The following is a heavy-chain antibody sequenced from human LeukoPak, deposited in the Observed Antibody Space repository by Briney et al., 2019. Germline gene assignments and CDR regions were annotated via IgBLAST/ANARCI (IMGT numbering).Heavy chain of an antibody. CDR1: GFTFSSYW. J-gene: IGHJ4*02. CDR3: ARDGYYDSSPIDS. CDR2: IKQDGSEK. V-gene: IGHV3-7*04. D-gene: IGHD3-22*01. Sequence: GGSLRLSCAASGFTFSSYWMSWVRQAPGKGLEWVANIKQDGSEKYYVDSVKGRFTISRDNAKNSLYLQMNSLRAEDTAVYCWARDGYYDSSPIDSWGQGTLVTVSS.